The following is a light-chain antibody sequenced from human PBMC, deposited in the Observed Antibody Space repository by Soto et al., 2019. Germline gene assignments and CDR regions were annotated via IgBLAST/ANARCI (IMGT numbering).Light chain of an antibody. CDR1: QTISSW. CDR2: KAS. Sequence: KITMYSSTLAGSVEDRGTITCLASQTISSWLAWYQQKPGKAPKLLIYKASTLKSGVPSRFSGSGSGTEFTLTISSLQPDDFATYYCQHDNSHSEAFGQGTKVDIK. J-gene: IGKJ1*01. CDR3: QHDNSHSEA. V-gene: IGKV1-5*03.